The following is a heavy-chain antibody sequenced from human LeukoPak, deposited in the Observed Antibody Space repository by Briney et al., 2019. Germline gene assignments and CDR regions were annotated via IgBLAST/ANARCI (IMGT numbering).Heavy chain of an antibody. CDR2: INPDDEST. D-gene: IGHD1-26*01. J-gene: IGHJ3*02. V-gene: IGHV3-74*01. Sequence: GGSLRLSCAASGFTFRKYWLHWVRQAPGKGLVWVSRINPDDESTSYADSVKGRFTISRDNAKSTLYLQMNSLRAEDTAVYYCLTVVETTIDAFDIWGQGTMVTVSS. CDR1: GFTFRKYW. CDR3: LTVVETTIDAFDI.